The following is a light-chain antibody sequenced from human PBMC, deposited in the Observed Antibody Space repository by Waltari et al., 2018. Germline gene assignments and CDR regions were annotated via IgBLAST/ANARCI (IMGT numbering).Light chain of an antibody. CDR3: CSYAGDSNYV. V-gene: IGLV2-23*01. J-gene: IGLJ1*01. Sequence: QSALTQPPSVSGSPGQSITISCSGTSSDLWGYRLVSWYQQHPGKAPRLLIHEDVKRPAGVSFRFSGSKSGSTAYLTISGLQAEDEADYYCCSYAGDSNYVLGTGTTVIVL. CDR1: SSDLWGYRL. CDR2: EDV.